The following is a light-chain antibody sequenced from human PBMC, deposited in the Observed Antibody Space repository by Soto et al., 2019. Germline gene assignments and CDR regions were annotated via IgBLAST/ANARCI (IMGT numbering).Light chain of an antibody. Sequence: ERLLTQSTATLSFAPVSSSNLSVIAIQSVSSSYLAWYQQKPGQAPRLLIYGASSRATGIPDRFSGSGSGTDFTLTISRLEPEDFAVYYCQQYGSSLRVTGGPGTTVDIK. CDR2: GAS. V-gene: IGKV3-20*01. J-gene: IGKJ3*01. CDR1: QSVSSSY. CDR3: QQYGSSLRVT.